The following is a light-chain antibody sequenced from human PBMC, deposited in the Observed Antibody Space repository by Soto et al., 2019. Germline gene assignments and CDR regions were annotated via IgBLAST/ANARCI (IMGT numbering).Light chain of an antibody. CDR1: SSDVGGYNY. V-gene: IGLV2-14*01. J-gene: IGLJ1*01. CDR3: SSYTSNSTRV. CDR2: DVS. Sequence: QSVLTQPASVSGPPGQSIAISCTGTSSDVGGYNYVSWYQQHPGKAPKLMIYDVSDRPSGVSDRFSGSKSDNTASLTISGLQAEDEADYYCSSYTSNSTRVFGTGTKVTVL.